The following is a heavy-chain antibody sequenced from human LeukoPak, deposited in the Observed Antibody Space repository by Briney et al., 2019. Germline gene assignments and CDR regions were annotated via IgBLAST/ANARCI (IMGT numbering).Heavy chain of an antibody. D-gene: IGHD3-22*01. CDR1: GFTFSDYY. V-gene: IGHV3-11*01. Sequence: GGSLRLSCAASGFTFSDYYMSWIRQAPGKGLEWVSYISSSGSTIYYADSVKGRFTISRDNAKNSLYLQMNSLRAEDTAVYYCARGLYYYDSSKAPGDAFDIWGQGTMVTVSS. CDR3: ARGLYYYDSSKAPGDAFDI. J-gene: IGHJ3*02. CDR2: ISSSGSTI.